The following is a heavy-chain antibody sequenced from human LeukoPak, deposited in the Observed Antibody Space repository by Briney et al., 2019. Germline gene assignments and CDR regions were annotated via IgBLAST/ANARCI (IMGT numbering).Heavy chain of an antibody. D-gene: IGHD2-15*01. CDR2: TSTSGST. CDR1: GASIHNNY. Sequence: SETLSLTCTVSGASIHNNYWSWIRQPPGQGLEWIGYTSTSGSTNYNPSHKSRVTISVDTSKKEFSLKLTSITAADTAVYYCARELLGAFDIWGQGAMVSVSS. V-gene: IGHV4-4*09. CDR3: ARELLGAFDI. J-gene: IGHJ3*02.